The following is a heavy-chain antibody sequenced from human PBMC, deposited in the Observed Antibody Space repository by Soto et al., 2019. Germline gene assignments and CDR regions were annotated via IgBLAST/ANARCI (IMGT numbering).Heavy chain of an antibody. CDR2: IGTAGDT. J-gene: IGHJ6*02. D-gene: IGHD1-26*01. V-gene: IGHV3-13*01. Sequence: GGSLRLSCAASGFTFSSYDMHWVRQATGKGLEWVSAIGTAGDTYYPGSVKGRFTISRENAKNSLYLQMNSLRAGDTAVYYCARGAQPRGRSPTRYYYGMDVWGQGTTVTVSS. CDR3: ARGAQPRGRSPTRYYYGMDV. CDR1: GFTFSSYD.